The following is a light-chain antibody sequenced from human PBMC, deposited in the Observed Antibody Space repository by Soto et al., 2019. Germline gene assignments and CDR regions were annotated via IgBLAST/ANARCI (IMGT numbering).Light chain of an antibody. CDR1: QSVSSSY. J-gene: IGKJ1*01. CDR2: GAS. Sequence: EIVMTQSPATLSVSPGETATLSCGASQSVSSSYLAWYQQKPGQAPRLLIYGASTRATGFPARFSGSGSGTDFTLTISSLQSEDFAVYYCQQYNNWPWTFGQGTKVDIK. CDR3: QQYNNWPWT. V-gene: IGKV3-15*01.